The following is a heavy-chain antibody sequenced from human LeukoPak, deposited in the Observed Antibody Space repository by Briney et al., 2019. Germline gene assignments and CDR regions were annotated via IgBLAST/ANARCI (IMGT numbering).Heavy chain of an antibody. Sequence: GSLRLSCAASGFTFISYAMHWVRQAPGKGLEWVAVTSYDGSNKYYADSVKGRFTISRDNSKNTLYLQMNSLRAEDTAVYYCARGPRITILPGVWGQGTTVTVSS. D-gene: IGHD3-10*01. J-gene: IGHJ6*02. CDR1: GFTFISYA. V-gene: IGHV3-30-3*01. CDR2: TSYDGSNK. CDR3: ARGPRITILPGV.